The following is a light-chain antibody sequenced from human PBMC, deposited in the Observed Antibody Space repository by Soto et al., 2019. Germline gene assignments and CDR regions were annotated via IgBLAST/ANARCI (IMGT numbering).Light chain of an antibody. CDR2: GAS. V-gene: IGKV3-20*01. CDR3: QQYGSSGT. Sequence: IGMSQSPATLSLTPGERATLSCRASQSVSSSSLAWYQQKPGQAPRLLIYGASSRATGIPDRFSGSGSGTDFTLTISRLEPEDFAVYYCQQYGSSGTFGQGTKV. J-gene: IGKJ1*01. CDR1: QSVSSSS.